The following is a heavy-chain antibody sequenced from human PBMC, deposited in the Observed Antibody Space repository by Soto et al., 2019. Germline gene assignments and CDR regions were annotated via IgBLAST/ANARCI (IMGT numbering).Heavy chain of an antibody. Sequence: GASVKVSCKVSGYTLTELSMHWVRQAPGKGLEWMGGFDPEDGETIYAQKFQGRVTMTEDTSTDTAYMELSSLRSEDTAVYYCATGPKGVSFGESNYYYYYMDVWGKGTTVTVSS. D-gene: IGHD3-10*01. CDR1: GYTLTELS. CDR2: FDPEDGET. V-gene: IGHV1-24*01. J-gene: IGHJ6*03. CDR3: ATGPKGVSFGESNYYYYYMDV.